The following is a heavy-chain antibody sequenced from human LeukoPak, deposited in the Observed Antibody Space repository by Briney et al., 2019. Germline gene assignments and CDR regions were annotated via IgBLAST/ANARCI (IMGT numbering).Heavy chain of an antibody. D-gene: IGHD3-10*01. V-gene: IGHV1-8*01. CDR1: GYTSTSYD. CDR2: MNPNSGNT. Sequence: GASVKVSCKASGYTSTSYDINWVRQATGQALEWMGWMNPNSGNTGYAQKFQGRVTMTRDTSVSTAYMELSRLTSDDTAVYYCARALGRQRYYGSGTYKKNYYYMDVWGKGTTVTISS. CDR3: ARALGRQRYYGSGTYKKNYYYMDV. J-gene: IGHJ6*03.